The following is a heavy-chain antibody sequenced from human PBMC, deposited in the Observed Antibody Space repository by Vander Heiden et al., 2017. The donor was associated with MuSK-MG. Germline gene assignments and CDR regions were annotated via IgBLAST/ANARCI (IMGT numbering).Heavy chain of an antibody. V-gene: IGHV3-9*01. J-gene: IGHJ4*02. CDR3: AKGVGYSNYGYYFDY. CDR2: ISWNSGSI. CDR1: GLTLEDYA. Sequence: QLGEFGGGLVTAWQFLELLLADTGLTLEDYAMHWVRQAPGKGLEWVSGISWNSGSIGYADSVKGRFTISRDNAKNSLYLQMNSLRAEDTALYYCAKGVGYSNYGYYFDYWGQGTLVTVSS. D-gene: IGHD4-4*01.